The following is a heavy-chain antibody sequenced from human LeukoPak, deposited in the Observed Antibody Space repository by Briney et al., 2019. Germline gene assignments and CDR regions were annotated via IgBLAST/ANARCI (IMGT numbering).Heavy chain of an antibody. Sequence: GGPLRLSCAASGFTFSDYYMSWIRQAPGKGLEWVSYISSSGSTIYYADSVKGRFTISRDNSKNTLYLQMSSLSAADTAVYYCAKQLYSYGYRWFDTWSQGTLVTVSS. J-gene: IGHJ5*02. CDR1: GFTFSDYY. CDR3: AKQLYSYGYRWFDT. CDR2: ISSSGSTI. D-gene: IGHD5-18*01. V-gene: IGHV3-11*01.